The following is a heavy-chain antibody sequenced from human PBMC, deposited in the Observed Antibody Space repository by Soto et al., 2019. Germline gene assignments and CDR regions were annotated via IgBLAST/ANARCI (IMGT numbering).Heavy chain of an antibody. Sequence: QVQLVQSGADVQRPGSSVRVSCKASGDTFNFYSINWVREAPGRGLQWMGRINPILSMSNYAPRFQGRVTMTADKSTSTAYMELSSLRSEDTAMYYCATSYGSGYRAFDSWGHEALVTVSS. CDR2: INPILSMS. J-gene: IGHJ4*01. V-gene: IGHV1-69*02. CDR3: ATSYGSGYRAFDS. CDR1: GDTFNFYS. D-gene: IGHD3-10*01.